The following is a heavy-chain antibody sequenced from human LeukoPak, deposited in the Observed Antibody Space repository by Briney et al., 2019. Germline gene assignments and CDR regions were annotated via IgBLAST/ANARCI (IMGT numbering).Heavy chain of an antibody. V-gene: IGHV3-23*01. CDR1: GFTLSSYA. CDR2: ISGSGGST. D-gene: IGHD6-6*01. J-gene: IGHJ4*02. Sequence: GGSLRLSCAASGFTLSSYAMSWVRQAPGKGLEWVSAISGSGGSTYYADSVKGRFTISRDNSKNTLYLQMNSLRAEDTAVYYCAKGEWYSSSSGFDYWGQGTLVTVSS. CDR3: AKGEWYSSSSGFDY.